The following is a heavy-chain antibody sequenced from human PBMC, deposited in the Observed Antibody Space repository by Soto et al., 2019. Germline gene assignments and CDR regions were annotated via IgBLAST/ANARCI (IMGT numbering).Heavy chain of an antibody. J-gene: IGHJ6*03. CDR2: ISSSSSYI. V-gene: IGHV3-21*01. CDR3: AIFVYGIRWPQVYIDV. Sequence: PGGSLRLSCAASGFTFSSYSMNWVRQAPWKGLEWVSSISSSSSYIYYADSVKGRFTISRDNAENSLYLQMNSLRAGATAVYYCAIFVYGIRWPQVYIDVWGKGTTVTVS. D-gene: IGHD3-9*01. CDR1: GFTFSSYS.